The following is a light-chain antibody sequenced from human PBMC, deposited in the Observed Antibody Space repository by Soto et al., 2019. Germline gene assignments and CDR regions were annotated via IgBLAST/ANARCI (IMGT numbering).Light chain of an antibody. V-gene: IGKV1-9*01. CDR3: QHLNSYPLT. Sequence: DIQLTQSPSFLSASVGDRVTITCRASQGISSYLAWYQQKPGKAPKLLIYAASTLQSGVPSRFSGSGSGTEFTLTISSLQPEDFATYYCQHLNSYPLTFRPGTKVDI. CDR1: QGISSY. CDR2: AAS. J-gene: IGKJ3*01.